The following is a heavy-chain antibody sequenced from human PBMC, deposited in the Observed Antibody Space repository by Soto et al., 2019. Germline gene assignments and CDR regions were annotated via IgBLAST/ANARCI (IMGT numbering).Heavy chain of an antibody. Sequence: PSETLSLTCAVYGGSFSGYYWSWIRQPPGKGLEWIGEINHSGSTNYNPSLKSRVTISVDTSKNQFSLKLSSVTAADTAVYYCTRDSIGDTGFWFDPWGQGTLVTVSS. V-gene: IGHV4-34*01. J-gene: IGHJ5*02. D-gene: IGHD3-10*01. CDR2: INHSGST. CDR1: GGSFSGYY. CDR3: TRDSIGDTGFWFDP.